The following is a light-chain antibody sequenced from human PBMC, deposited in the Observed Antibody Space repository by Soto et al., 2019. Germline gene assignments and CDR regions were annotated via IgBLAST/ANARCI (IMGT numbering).Light chain of an antibody. CDR1: QSISSTS. V-gene: IGKV3-20*01. CDR2: GAS. J-gene: IGKJ4*01. Sequence: VLTQSPGTLSLSPGERATLSCRASQSISSTSLAWYQHQPGQAPRLLVYGASVRASGIPDRFSGGGSGTDFTLTISRLELEDFAVYYCQRYGNSPPLTFGGGTKVEIK. CDR3: QRYGNSPPLT.